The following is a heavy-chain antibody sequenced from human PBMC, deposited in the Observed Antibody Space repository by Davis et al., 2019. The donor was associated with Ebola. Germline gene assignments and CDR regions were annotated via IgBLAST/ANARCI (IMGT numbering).Heavy chain of an antibody. J-gene: IGHJ6*02. D-gene: IGHD2-2*01. CDR1: GGSIGTHY. CDR2: IYNSGRS. CDR3: VRERVVVVPTTLHYYAMDV. V-gene: IGHV4-59*11. Sequence: SETLSLTCNVSGGSIGTHYWTWVRQTPGKELEWIGYIYNSGRSTYNPSLKSRVTMSIDTSKLQFSLKLTSVTAADTAVYYCVRERVVVVPTTLHYYAMDVWGQGTTVTVSS.